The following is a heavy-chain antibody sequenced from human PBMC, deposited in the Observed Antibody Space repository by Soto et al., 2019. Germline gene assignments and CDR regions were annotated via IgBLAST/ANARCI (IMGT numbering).Heavy chain of an antibody. V-gene: IGHV3-21*01. CDR3: ARDGSHGDYTYYYYYMDV. CDR2: ISSSSSYI. D-gene: IGHD4-17*01. J-gene: IGHJ6*03. Sequence: GGSLRLSCAASGFTFSSYSMNWVRQAPGKGLEWVSSISSSSSYIYYADSVKGRFTISRDNAKNSLYLQMNSLRAEDTAVYYCARDGSHGDYTYYYYYMDVWGKGTTVTVSS. CDR1: GFTFSSYS.